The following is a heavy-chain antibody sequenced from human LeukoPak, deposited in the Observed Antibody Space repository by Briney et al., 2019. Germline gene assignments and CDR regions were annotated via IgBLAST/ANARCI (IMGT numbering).Heavy chain of an antibody. Sequence: PGGSLRLSCAASGFTFSSYAMSWVRQAPGKGLEWVSAIISGGNTYYADSVKGRFTISRDNSKNTVHLEMNGPRVEDTAIYYCAKETGDNDAFDIWGQGTMVTVSS. CDR2: IISGGNT. D-gene: IGHD3-10*01. CDR1: GFTFSSYA. V-gene: IGHV3-23*01. J-gene: IGHJ3*02. CDR3: AKETGDNDAFDI.